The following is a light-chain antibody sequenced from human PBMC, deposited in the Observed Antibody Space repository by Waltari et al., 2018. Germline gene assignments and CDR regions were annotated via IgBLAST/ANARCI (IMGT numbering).Light chain of an antibody. CDR2: DDG. J-gene: IGLJ2*01. Sequence: SYVLTQPPSVSVAPGKTARITCGGGNIGSRSVHWYQQKPGQAPVLVVYDDGARPSGIPERFSGSNSGNTATLTISRVEAGDEADDYCQVWDSSSEHVIFGGGTKLTVL. CDR3: QVWDSSSEHVI. CDR1: NIGSRS. V-gene: IGLV3-21*03.